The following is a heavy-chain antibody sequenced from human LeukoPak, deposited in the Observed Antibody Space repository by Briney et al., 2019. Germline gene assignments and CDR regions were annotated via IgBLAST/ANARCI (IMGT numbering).Heavy chain of an antibody. CDR1: GGSISSGGNF. D-gene: IGHD1-26*01. Sequence: PSETLSLTCTVSGGSISSGGNFWSWIRQRPGKGLEWIGFIYYSGTTYSNPSLKSRVAISAGTSKNEFSLKLNSLTAADTAVYYCARGGSGSYYSVYYAVDVWGQGTTVTVS. V-gene: IGHV4-31*03. CDR2: IYYSGTT. CDR3: ARGGSGSYYSVYYAVDV. J-gene: IGHJ6*02.